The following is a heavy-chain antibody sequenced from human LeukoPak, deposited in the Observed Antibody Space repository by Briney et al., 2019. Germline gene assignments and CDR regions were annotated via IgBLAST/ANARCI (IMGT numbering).Heavy chain of an antibody. Sequence: GGSLRLSCAASGFTFSSYGIHWVRQAPGKGLDWVSFIRYDGSTKYYADSVKGRFTISRDNSKNTLYLQMTSLRAEDTAVYYCAKVTMGDVWFDPWGQRTLVTVSS. CDR3: AKVTMGDVWFDP. J-gene: IGHJ5*02. CDR2: IRYDGSTK. D-gene: IGHD3-16*01. CDR1: GFTFSSYG. V-gene: IGHV3-30*02.